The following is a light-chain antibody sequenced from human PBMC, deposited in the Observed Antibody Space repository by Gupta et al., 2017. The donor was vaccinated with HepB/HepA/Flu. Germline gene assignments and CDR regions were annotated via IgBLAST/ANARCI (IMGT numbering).Light chain of an antibody. CDR1: QSLLHSNGYNY. CDR3: RQALQTPFT. V-gene: IGKV2-28*01. J-gene: IGKJ3*01. CDR2: LGS. Sequence: DIVMTQSPLSLPVTPGEPASISCRSSQSLLHSNGYNYLDWYLQKPGQSPQLLIYLGSNRASGVPDRFSGSGSSTDFTLKISRVETEDVGVYYCRQALQTPFTFGPGTKVDIK.